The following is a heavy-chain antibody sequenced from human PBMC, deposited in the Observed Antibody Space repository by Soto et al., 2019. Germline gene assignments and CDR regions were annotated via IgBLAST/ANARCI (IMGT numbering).Heavy chain of an antibody. CDR2: INLSGGST. CDR1: GYTFTSYY. CDR3: ARGLGTGTTNNWFDP. D-gene: IGHD1-1*01. J-gene: IGHJ5*02. Sequence: ASVKVSCKASGYTFTSYYMHWVRQAPGQGLEWLGIINLSGGSTSYAQKFQGRVTMTRDTSTSTFYMELSSLRSEDTAVYYCARGLGTGTTNNWFDPWGQGTLVTVSS. V-gene: IGHV1-46*03.